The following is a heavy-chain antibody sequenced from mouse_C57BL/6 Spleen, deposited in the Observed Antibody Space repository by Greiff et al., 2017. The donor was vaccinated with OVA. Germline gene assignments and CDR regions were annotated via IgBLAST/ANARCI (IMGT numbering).Heavy chain of an antibody. Sequence: QVQLQQPGAELVMPGASVKLSCKASGYTFTSYWMHWVKQRPGQGLEWIEEIDPSDSYTNYNQKFKGKSTLTVDKSSSTAYMQLSSLTSEDSAVYYCARGYYGSSYYYAMDYWGQGTSVTVSS. D-gene: IGHD1-1*01. V-gene: IGHV1-69*01. CDR1: GYTFTSYW. CDR3: ARGYYGSSYYYAMDY. J-gene: IGHJ4*01. CDR2: IDPSDSYT.